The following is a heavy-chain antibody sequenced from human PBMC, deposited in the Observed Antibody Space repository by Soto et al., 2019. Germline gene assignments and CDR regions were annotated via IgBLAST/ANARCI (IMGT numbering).Heavy chain of an antibody. CDR3: ARTVGTTQTAFDY. CDR1: GGSISSSSYY. J-gene: IGHJ4*02. V-gene: IGHV4-39*01. CDR2: IYYSGST. Sequence: SETLSLTCTVSGGSISSSSYYWGWIRQPPGKGLEWIGSIYYSGSTYYNPSLKSRVTISVDTSKNQFSLKLSSVTAADTAVYYCARTVGTTQTAFDYWGQGTLVTVSS. D-gene: IGHD1-26*01.